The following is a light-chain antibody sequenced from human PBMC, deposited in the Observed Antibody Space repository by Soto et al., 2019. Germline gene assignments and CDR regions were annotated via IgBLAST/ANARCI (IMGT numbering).Light chain of an antibody. CDR2: GAS. V-gene: IGKV3-15*01. CDR3: QQYNNWPWT. CDR1: QRVRTN. J-gene: IGKJ1*01. Sequence: EIVMTQSPATLSVSPGERATLSCRAGQRVRTNLAWYQQKPGQAPRLPIYGASTRATGIPARFSGSGSGTEFTLTISSLQSEDFAVYYCQQYNNWPWTFGQGTKVEIK.